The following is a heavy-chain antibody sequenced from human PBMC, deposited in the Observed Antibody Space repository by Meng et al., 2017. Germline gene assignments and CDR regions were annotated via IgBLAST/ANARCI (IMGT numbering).Heavy chain of an antibody. D-gene: IGHD6-19*01. CDR1: GGTFSSYA. V-gene: IGHV1-69*06. CDR3: HSGWYQAGDDY. J-gene: IGHJ4*02. CDR2: IIPIFGTA. Sequence: QVALVESGAEGKKPGSSVKVSCKASGGTFSSYAISWVRQAPGQGLEWMGGIIPIFGTANYAQKFQGRVTITADKSTSTAYMELSSLRSEDTAVYYCHSGWYQAGDDYWGQGTLVTVSS.